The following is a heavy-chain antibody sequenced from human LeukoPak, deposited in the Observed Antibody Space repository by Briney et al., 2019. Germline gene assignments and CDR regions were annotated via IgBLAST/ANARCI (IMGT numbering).Heavy chain of an antibody. D-gene: IGHD3-10*01. CDR1: GGSFSGYY. V-gene: IGHV4-34*01. CDR2: INHSGST. CDR3: ARRKAYYYGSGSYPFDY. Sequence: SETLSLTCAVYGGSFSGYYWSWIRQPPGKGLEWIGEINHSGSTNYNPSLKSRVTISVDTSKNQFSLKLSSVTAADTAVYYCARRKAYYYGSGSYPFDYWGQGTLVTVSS. J-gene: IGHJ4*02.